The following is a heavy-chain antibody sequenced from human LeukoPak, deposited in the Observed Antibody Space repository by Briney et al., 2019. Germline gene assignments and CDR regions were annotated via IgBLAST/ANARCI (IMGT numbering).Heavy chain of an antibody. J-gene: IGHJ3*02. Sequence: GGSLRLSCAASGFTFSNAWMSWVRQAPGKGLEWVGRIKSKTDGGTTDYAAPVKGRFTISRDDSKNTLYLQMNSLRAEDTAVYYCAREGTTVTNNAFDTWGQGTMVTVSS. D-gene: IGHD4-17*01. CDR1: GFTFSNAW. V-gene: IGHV3-15*01. CDR3: AREGTTVTNNAFDT. CDR2: IKSKTDGGTT.